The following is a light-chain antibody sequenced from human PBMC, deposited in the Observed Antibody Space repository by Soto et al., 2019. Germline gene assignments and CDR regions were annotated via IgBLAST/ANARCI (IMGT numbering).Light chain of an antibody. Sequence: EIVMTQSPATLSVSPGDRATLSCRASQSITRNLAWYQQRPGQSPRLLIYGASTRATGIPARFSGGGSGTEFTLTISSLQSEDFALYYCQHYNNWPPMYTFGQGTKLEIK. CDR1: QSITRN. CDR2: GAS. V-gene: IGKV3-15*01. CDR3: QHYNNWPPMYT. J-gene: IGKJ2*01.